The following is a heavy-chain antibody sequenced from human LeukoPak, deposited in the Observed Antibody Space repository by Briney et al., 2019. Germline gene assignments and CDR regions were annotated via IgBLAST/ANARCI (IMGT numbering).Heavy chain of an antibody. J-gene: IGHJ6*02. CDR3: ARNFGESIPRYGMDV. CDR2: IRYDGSNK. CDR1: GFTFSSYG. V-gene: IGHV3-33*01. Sequence: GGSLTLSCAASGFTFSSYGMHWVRQAPGNGLEWVAVIRYDGSNKYYADSVKGRFTISRDNSKNTLYLQMNSLRAEDTAVYYCARNFGESIPRYGMDVWGQGTTVTVSS. D-gene: IGHD3-10*01.